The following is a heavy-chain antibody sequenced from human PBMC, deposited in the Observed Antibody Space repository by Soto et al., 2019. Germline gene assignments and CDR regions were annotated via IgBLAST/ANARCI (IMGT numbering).Heavy chain of an antibody. D-gene: IGHD3-3*01. CDR3: ARVNFGMVYYYYYYYMDV. CDR2: ISAYNGNT. Sequence: QVQLVQSGAEVKKPGASVKVSCKASGYTFTNYGFSWVRQAPGQGLEWMGWISAYNGNTKYVQKLQGRVTMTTDTSTSTAYMELRSLSSDDTAVYFCARVNFGMVYYYYYYYMDVWGKGTTVTVSS. J-gene: IGHJ6*03. V-gene: IGHV1-18*01. CDR1: GYTFTNYG.